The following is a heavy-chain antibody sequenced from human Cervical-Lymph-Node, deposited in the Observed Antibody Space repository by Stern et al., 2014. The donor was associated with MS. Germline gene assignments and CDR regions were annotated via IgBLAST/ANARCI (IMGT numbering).Heavy chain of an antibody. CDR2: IYPGDSET. CDR1: GFKFSIYW. CDR3: ARQTTAWASGV. J-gene: IGHJ4*02. D-gene: IGHD1-14*01. V-gene: IGHV5-51*01. Sequence: VQLVQSGAELIRPGESLKISCKGSGFKFSIYWIAWVRQMPGKGLEWMGIIYPGDSETRYSTSFQGQVTMSADKSTSTAYLQWSSLNASDTAMYFCARQTTAWASGVWGQGTLVTVSS.